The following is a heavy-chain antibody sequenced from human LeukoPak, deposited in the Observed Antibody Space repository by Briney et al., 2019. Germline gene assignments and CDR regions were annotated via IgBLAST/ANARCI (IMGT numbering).Heavy chain of an antibody. Sequence: PGASLRLSCAASGFTFSSYAMSWVRQAPGKGLEWVSYISSSSSYTNYADSVKGRFTISRDNAKNSLYLQMNSLRAEDTAVYYCARLIIVATNFDYWGQGTLVTVSS. J-gene: IGHJ4*02. V-gene: IGHV3-21*05. CDR1: GFTFSSYA. CDR2: ISSSSSYT. CDR3: ARLIIVATNFDY. D-gene: IGHD3-16*01.